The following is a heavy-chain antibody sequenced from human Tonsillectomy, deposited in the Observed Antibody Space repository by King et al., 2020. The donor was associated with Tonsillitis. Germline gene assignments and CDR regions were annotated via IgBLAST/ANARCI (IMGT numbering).Heavy chain of an antibody. Sequence: VQLVESGGGLVKPGGSLRLSCAASGFTFSDFYMSGVRQAPGKGREGISYISSSSSYTNYADSVRGRFSLSRDNAKNSLYLQMNSLRADDTAVYYCARVNFGSSGLDAFDIWGQGTMVTVSS. D-gene: IGHD6-25*01. CDR1: GFTFSDFY. V-gene: IGHV3-11*05. J-gene: IGHJ3*02. CDR2: ISSSSSYT. CDR3: ARVNFGSSGLDAFDI.